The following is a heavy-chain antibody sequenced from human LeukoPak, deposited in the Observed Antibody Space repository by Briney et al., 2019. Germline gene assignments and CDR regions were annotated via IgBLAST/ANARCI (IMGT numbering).Heavy chain of an antibody. CDR1: GFTFNKAW. D-gene: IGHD6-19*01. CDR2: IKTEVDGAPT. J-gene: IGHJ3*01. Sequence: KPGGSLRLSCAASGFTFNKAWMSWVRQAPGKGLEWLGRIKTEVDGAPTEYAGPMKGKFSISRDDSKNVVYLQMNSLTHEDTGVYYCTTGQWLVPHGFARGYGFDLWGQGTVVTVSS. CDR3: TTGQWLVPHGFARGYGFDL. V-gene: IGHV3-15*01.